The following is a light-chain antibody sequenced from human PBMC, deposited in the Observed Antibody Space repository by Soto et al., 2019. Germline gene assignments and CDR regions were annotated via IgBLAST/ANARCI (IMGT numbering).Light chain of an antibody. J-gene: IGKJ4*01. V-gene: IGKV1-39*01. Sequence: DIQMTQSPSSLSASVGDRVTITCRASQTISNYLNWYQQKPGKAPVLLIYAASTLQSGVPSRFSGSGSGTDFTLTISSLQPEDFATYYCQQSYSTPPTFGGGTKVEIK. CDR1: QTISNY. CDR2: AAS. CDR3: QQSYSTPPT.